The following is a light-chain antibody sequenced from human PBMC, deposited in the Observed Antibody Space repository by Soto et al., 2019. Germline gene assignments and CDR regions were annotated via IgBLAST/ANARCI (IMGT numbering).Light chain of an antibody. CDR1: SSNIGAGYD. J-gene: IGLJ3*02. Sequence: QYVLTQPPSVSGAPGQGVTISCTGSSSNIGAGYDVHWYQQLPGTAPKLLIYGNSNRPSGVPDRLSGSKSGTSASLAITGLQAEDEADYYCQSYDSSLSGWVFGGGTKLTVL. V-gene: IGLV1-40*01. CDR3: QSYDSSLSGWV. CDR2: GNS.